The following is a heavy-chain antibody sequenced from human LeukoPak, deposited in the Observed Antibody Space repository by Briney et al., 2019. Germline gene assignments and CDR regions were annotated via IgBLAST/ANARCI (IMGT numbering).Heavy chain of an antibody. V-gene: IGHV1-24*01. CDR3: ATSDTAMVRDAFDI. CDR1: GYTLTELS. J-gene: IGHJ3*02. D-gene: IGHD5-18*01. Sequence: ASVKVSCKVSGYTLTELSMHWVRQAPGKGLEWMGGFDPEDSETIYAQKFQGRVTITEDTSTDTAYMELSSLRSEDTAVYYCATSDTAMVRDAFDIWGQGTMVTVSS. CDR2: FDPEDSET.